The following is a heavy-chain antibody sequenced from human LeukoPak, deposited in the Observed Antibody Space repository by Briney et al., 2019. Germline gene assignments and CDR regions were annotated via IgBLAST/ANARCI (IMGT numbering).Heavy chain of an antibody. CDR3: ARHPERYSYFDY. CDR2: IYYSGST. Sequence: SETLSLTCTVSGGSISSSSYYWGWIRQPPGKGLEWIGSIYYSGSTYYNPSLKSRVTMSVDTSKNQFSLRLSSVTAADTAVYSCARHPERYSYFDYWGQGTLVTVSS. CDR1: GGSISSSSYY. J-gene: IGHJ4*02. V-gene: IGHV4-39*01. D-gene: IGHD5-18*01.